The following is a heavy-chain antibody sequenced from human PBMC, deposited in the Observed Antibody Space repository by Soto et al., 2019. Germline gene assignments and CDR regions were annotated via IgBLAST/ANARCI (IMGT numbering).Heavy chain of an antibody. V-gene: IGHV1-24*01. CDR1: GYPLTELS. CDR3: ATPGYYDSSAYYLDFRLSY. Sequence: XSVKVACKVSGYPLTELSMHWVRQAPGKGLEWMGGFDPEDGETIYAQKFQGRVTMTEDTSTDTAHMELSSLRSEDTAVYYCATPGYYDSSAYYLDFRLSYWGQRTLVTVPS. D-gene: IGHD3-22*01. J-gene: IGHJ4*02. CDR2: FDPEDGET.